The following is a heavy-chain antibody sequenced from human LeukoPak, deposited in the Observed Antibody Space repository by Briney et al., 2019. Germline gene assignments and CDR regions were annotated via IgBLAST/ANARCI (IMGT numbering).Heavy chain of an antibody. CDR3: RRGAYFYDRSGYQYFDY. Sequence: ASVKVSCKACGFXFTSYSFTWVRQAPGQGLEWLGWISAVNGNTSYAQNFQGRLTMTTDTSKTTAHMELRSLRSDDTAVYFCRRGAYFYDRSGYQYFDYWGQGTLVTVSS. J-gene: IGHJ4*02. D-gene: IGHD3-22*01. CDR1: GFXFTSYS. CDR2: ISAVNGNT. V-gene: IGHV1-18*01.